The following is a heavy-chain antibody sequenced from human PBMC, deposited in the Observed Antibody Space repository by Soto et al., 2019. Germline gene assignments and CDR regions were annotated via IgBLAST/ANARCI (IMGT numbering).Heavy chain of an antibody. CDR2: IDWDDDK. Sequence: SGPTLVNPTQTLTLTCTFSGFSLSTSGMCVSWIRQPPGKALEWLALIDWDDDKYYSTSLKTRLTISKDTSKNQVVLTMTNMDPVDTATYYCARTRIGYCSGGSCPTYYYYYGMDVWGQGTTVTVSS. CDR1: GFSLSTSGMC. V-gene: IGHV2-70*01. CDR3: ARTRIGYCSGGSCPTYYYYYGMDV. J-gene: IGHJ6*02. D-gene: IGHD2-15*01.